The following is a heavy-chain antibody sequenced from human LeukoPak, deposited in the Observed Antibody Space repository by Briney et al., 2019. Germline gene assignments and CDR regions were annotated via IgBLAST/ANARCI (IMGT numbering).Heavy chain of an antibody. Sequence: GASVKVSCKASGYTFTNYDINWVRQAPGQGLEWMGWMNPTSGNTGYAQKFQGRVTMTRDASIATAYMELSSLTSEDTALYYCTRMRGYTYGYWYLDLWGRGTPVTVSS. V-gene: IGHV1-8*01. CDR1: GYTFTNYD. CDR2: MNPTSGNT. D-gene: IGHD5-18*01. CDR3: TRMRGYTYGYWYLDL. J-gene: IGHJ2*01.